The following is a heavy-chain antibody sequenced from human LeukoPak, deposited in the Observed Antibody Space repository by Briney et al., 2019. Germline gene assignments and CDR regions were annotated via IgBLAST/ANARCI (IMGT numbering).Heavy chain of an antibody. D-gene: IGHD5-24*01. Sequence: PGGSLRLSCAASGFTFSTYAMSWVRQAPGKGLEWVSVISGSGSSTYYADSVKGRFTISRDNSKNTLYLQMNSLRAEDTAVYYCAKEMARIRAFDFWGQGTMVTVSS. CDR3: AKEMARIRAFDF. V-gene: IGHV3-23*01. J-gene: IGHJ3*01. CDR1: GFTFSTYA. CDR2: ISGSGSST.